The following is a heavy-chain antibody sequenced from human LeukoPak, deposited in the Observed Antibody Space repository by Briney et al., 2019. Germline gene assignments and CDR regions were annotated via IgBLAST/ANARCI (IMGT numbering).Heavy chain of an antibody. J-gene: IGHJ4*02. CDR1: GFTFSSYI. D-gene: IGHD1-26*01. V-gene: IGHV3-48*01. Sequence: GGSLRLSCAASGFTFSSYIMNWVRQAPGKGLEWVSYISSTSSTIYYADSVKGRFTISRDNAKNSLYLQMNSLRAEDTAVYYCARVGRGQWVLYYFDYWGQGTLVTVSS. CDR3: ARVGRGQWVLYYFDY. CDR2: ISSTSSTI.